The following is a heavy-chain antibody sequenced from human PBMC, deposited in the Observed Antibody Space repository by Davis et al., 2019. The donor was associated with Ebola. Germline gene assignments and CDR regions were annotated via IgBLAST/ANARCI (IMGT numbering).Heavy chain of an antibody. Sequence: SETLSLTCAVYGGSFSGYYWSWIRQPPGKGLEWIGEINHSGSTYYNPSLKSRATISVDTSKNQFSLKLSSVTAADTAVYYCARHGAGYCSSTSCSRVWFDPWGQGTLVTVSS. D-gene: IGHD2-2*01. CDR3: ARHGAGYCSSTSCSRVWFDP. CDR2: INHSGST. CDR1: GGSFSGYY. V-gene: IGHV4-34*01. J-gene: IGHJ5*02.